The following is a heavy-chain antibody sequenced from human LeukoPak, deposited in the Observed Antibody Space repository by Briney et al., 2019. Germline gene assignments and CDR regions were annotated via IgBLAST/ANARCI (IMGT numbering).Heavy chain of an antibody. CDR2: IKQDGSER. D-gene: IGHD2-2*01. J-gene: IGHJ6*02. Sequence: GGSLRLSCAASGFTFSSYWMSWVRQAPGKGLEWVANIKQDGSERYYVDSVKGRFTISRDNAKNSLYPQMNSLRAEDTAVYYCARDEIVVVPAAIEYYYYYYGMDVWGQGTTVTVSS. V-gene: IGHV3-7*01. CDR1: GFTFSSYW. CDR3: ARDEIVVVPAAIEYYYYYYGMDV.